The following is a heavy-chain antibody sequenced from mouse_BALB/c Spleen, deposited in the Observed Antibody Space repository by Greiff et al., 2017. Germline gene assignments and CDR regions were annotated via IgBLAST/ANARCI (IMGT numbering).Heavy chain of an antibody. CDR3: TRGGTMIMYFDY. J-gene: IGHJ2*01. V-gene: IGHV1-5*01. Sequence: EVNLVESGTVLARPGASVKMSCKASGYSFTSYWMHWVKQRPGQGLEWIGAIYPGNSDTSYNQKFKGKAKLTAVTSASTAYMELSSLTNEDSAVYYCTRGGTMIMYFDYWGQGTTLTVSS. CDR1: GYSFTSYW. CDR2: IYPGNSDT. D-gene: IGHD2-4*01.